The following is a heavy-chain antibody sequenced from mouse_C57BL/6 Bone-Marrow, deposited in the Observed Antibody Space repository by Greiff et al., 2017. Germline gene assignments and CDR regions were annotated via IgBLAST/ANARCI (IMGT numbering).Heavy chain of an antibody. CDR2: INPSSGYT. J-gene: IGHJ2*01. D-gene: IGHD6-1*01. CDR1: GYTFTSYW. V-gene: IGHV1-7*01. CDR3: ARAPHFDY. Sequence: VQLQQSGAELAKPGASVKLSCKASGYTFTSYWMHWVKQRPGRGLEWIGYINPSSGYTKYNQKFKDKATLTADKSSSTAYMQLSSLTYADSAVYDCARAPHFDYWGQGTTLTVSS.